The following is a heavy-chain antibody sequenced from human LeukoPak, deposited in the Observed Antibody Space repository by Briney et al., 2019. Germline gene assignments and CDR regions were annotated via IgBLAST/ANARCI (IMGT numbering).Heavy chain of an antibody. V-gene: IGHV3-7*03. Sequence: GGSLRLSCAASGFTFSIYWMSWVRQAPGKGLEWVANIKRDGSETYYVDSVKGRFTISRDNTKNSLYLQMNSLGAEDTAVYYCAYGDYDCWGQGTLVTVSS. D-gene: IGHD4-17*01. J-gene: IGHJ4*02. CDR3: AYGDYDC. CDR2: IKRDGSET. CDR1: GFTFSIYW.